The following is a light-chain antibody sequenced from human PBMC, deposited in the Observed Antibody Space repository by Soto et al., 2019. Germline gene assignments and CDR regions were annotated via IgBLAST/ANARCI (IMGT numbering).Light chain of an antibody. CDR3: QQYYSSPWT. Sequence: DIVMTQSPDSLAVSLGERATINCKSSQSVLYSTNNKNYFAWYQQKPGQPPKLLIYWAFIRESGVPDRFSGSGSGTDFTLTINSLQAEDVAVYYCQQYYSSPWTFGQGTKVAIK. CDR1: QSVLYSTNNKNY. CDR2: WAF. V-gene: IGKV4-1*01. J-gene: IGKJ1*01.